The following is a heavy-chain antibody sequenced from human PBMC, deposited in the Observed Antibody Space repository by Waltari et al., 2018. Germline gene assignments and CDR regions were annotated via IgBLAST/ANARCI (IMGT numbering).Heavy chain of an antibody. CDR3: AGVKAADAFDI. V-gene: IGHV4-4*02. CDR1: GGSISSSNW. D-gene: IGHD2-15*01. CDR2: IDHRGST. Sequence: QVQLQESGPGLVKPSGTLSLTCAVSGGSISSSNWWSWVRQPPGKGLGWIGEIDHRGSTNTNPSLKRRVTISVDKSKNQFSLKLSSVTAADTAVYYCAGVKAADAFDIWGQGTMVTVSS. J-gene: IGHJ3*02.